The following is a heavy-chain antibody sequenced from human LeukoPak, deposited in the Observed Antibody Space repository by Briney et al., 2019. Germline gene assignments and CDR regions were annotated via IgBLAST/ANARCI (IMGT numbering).Heavy chain of an antibody. CDR1: GYTFTSYD. D-gene: IGHD6-19*01. Sequence: GASVKVSCKASGYTFTSYDINWVRQATGQGLEWMGWMNPNSGNTGYAQKFQGRVTMTRNTSISTAYMELSSLRSEDTAVYYCAKDSGRGLVAGTNYYMDVWGKGTTVTVSS. J-gene: IGHJ6*03. CDR2: MNPNSGNT. CDR3: AKDSGRGLVAGTNYYMDV. V-gene: IGHV1-8*01.